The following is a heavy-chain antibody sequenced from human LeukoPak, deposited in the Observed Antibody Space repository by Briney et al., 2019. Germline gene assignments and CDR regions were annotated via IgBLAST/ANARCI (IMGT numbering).Heavy chain of an antibody. J-gene: IGHJ4*02. CDR1: GFTFSSYW. D-gene: IGHD5-24*01. V-gene: IGHV3-74*01. CDR2: ISRDGSTI. Sequence: PGGSLRLSCAASGFTFSSYWMHWVRQAPGKGLVWVSCISRDGSTIRYADSVKGRFTISRDNAKSTLYLQINSLRPEDTAVYYCARDESQEMVTIRGFDYWGQGTLVTVSS. CDR3: ARDESQEMVTIRGFDY.